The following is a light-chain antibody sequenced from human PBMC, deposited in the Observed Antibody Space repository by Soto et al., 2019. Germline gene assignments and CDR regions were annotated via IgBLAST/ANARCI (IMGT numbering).Light chain of an antibody. J-gene: IGKJ1*01. CDR3: QQCATPPLT. CDR2: DAS. V-gene: IGKV3-20*01. CDR1: QSVSKNF. Sequence: EIVLTQSPGTLSLSPGERATLSCRASQSVSKNFLAWYQHKPGQAPRLLIDDASNSATGIPDRFSGSGSGTDFTLTISSREPEDSAVYYCQQCATPPLTFGQGTKVELK.